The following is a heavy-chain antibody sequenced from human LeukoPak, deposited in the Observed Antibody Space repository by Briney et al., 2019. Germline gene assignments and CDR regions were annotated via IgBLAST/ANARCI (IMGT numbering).Heavy chain of an antibody. V-gene: IGHV3-30*18. CDR2: ISYDGSNK. Sequence: PGGSLRLSCAASGFTFSSYGMHWVRQAPGKGLEWVAVISYDGSNKYYADSVKGRFTISRDNSKNTLYLQMNSLRAEDTAVYYCANLMGATIGYWGQGTLVTVSS. J-gene: IGHJ4*02. D-gene: IGHD1-26*01. CDR1: GFTFSSYG. CDR3: ANLMGATIGY.